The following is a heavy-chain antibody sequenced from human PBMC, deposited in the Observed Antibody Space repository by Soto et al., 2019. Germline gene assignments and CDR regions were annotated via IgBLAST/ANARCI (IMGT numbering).Heavy chain of an antibody. CDR3: AKGGGIAVAGPYYYYYGMDV. Sequence: GGSLRLSCAASGFTFSSYGMHWVRQAPGKGLERVAVISYDGSNKYYADSVKGRFTISRDNSKNTLYLQMNSLRAEDTAVYYCAKGGGIAVAGPYYYYYGMDVWGQGTTVTVSS. CDR1: GFTFSSYG. V-gene: IGHV3-30*18. J-gene: IGHJ6*02. D-gene: IGHD6-19*01. CDR2: ISYDGSNK.